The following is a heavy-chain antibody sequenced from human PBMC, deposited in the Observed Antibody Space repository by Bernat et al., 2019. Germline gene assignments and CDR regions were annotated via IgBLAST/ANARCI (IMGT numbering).Heavy chain of an antibody. D-gene: IGHD3-22*01. V-gene: IGHV3-30-3*01. CDR2: ISYDGSNK. CDR3: ARQRNYYDSSGHFDY. Sequence: QVQLVESGGGVVQPGRSLRLSCAASGFTFSSYAMHWVRQAPGKGLEWVAVISYDGSNKYYADSVKGRFTISRDNSKNTLYLQMNSLRAEDTAVYYWARQRNYYDSSGHFDYWGQGTLVTVSS. J-gene: IGHJ4*02. CDR1: GFTFSSYA.